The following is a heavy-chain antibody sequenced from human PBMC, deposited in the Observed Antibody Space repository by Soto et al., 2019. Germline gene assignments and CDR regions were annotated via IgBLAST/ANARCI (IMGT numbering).Heavy chain of an antibody. CDR1: GFALSSYG. CDR3: AKDVRPDYHCSGEPLYGMDV. V-gene: IGHV3-30*18. Sequence: QVQLVESGGGVVQPGRSLRLSCAASGFALSSYGMHWVRQAPGKGLEWVAVISYGGSNYYYADSVRGRFTISRDNSQNPLDLQINSLRAEDKAVYYCAKDVRPDYHCSGEPLYGMDVWGQGTTVTVSS. CDR2: ISYGGSNY. D-gene: IGHD3-10*01. J-gene: IGHJ6*02.